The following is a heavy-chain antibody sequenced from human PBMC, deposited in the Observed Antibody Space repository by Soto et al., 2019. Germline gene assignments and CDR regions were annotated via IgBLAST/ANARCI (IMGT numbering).Heavy chain of an antibody. J-gene: IGHJ4*02. CDR2: IKQDGSEK. CDR3: ARDEGLFYSSSSSDY. Sequence: GGPQRHSYTASDVKFIGPWVSWVRQGAGKGLEWVANIKQDGSEKYYVDSVKGRFTISRDNAKNSLYLQMNSLRAEDTAVYYCARDEGLFYSSSSSDYWGQGTLVTVFS. D-gene: IGHD6-6*01. V-gene: IGHV3-7*01. CDR1: DVKFIGPW.